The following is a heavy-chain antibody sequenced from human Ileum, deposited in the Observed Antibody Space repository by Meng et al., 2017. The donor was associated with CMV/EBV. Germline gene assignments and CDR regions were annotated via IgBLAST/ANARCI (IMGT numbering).Heavy chain of an antibody. V-gene: IGHV4-59*01. CDR1: GGPISNFY. CDR3: ARMSYDVLTGYEPFHY. CDR2: IYYTGAT. Sequence: GPLRPSFTVPGGPISNFYWSWIRQPPGKGRDHSGYIYYTGATNYIPSPRSRVTISLDTSKNQVSLHLRPVTAADTAVYYCARMSYDVLTGYEPFHYWGQGTLVTVSS. D-gene: IGHD3-9*01. J-gene: IGHJ4*02.